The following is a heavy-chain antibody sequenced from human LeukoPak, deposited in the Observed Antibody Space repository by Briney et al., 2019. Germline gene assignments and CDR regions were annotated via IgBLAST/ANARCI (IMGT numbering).Heavy chain of an antibody. CDR2: IYHSGST. V-gene: IGHV4-4*02. CDR1: GGSTGSSNW. J-gene: IGHJ4*02. CDR3: ARDDSSGYYHY. D-gene: IGHD3-22*01. Sequence: SETLSLTCAVSGGSTGSSNWWSWVRQPPGKGLEWIGEIYHSGSTNYNPSLKSRVTISVDKSKNQFSLKLSSVTAADTAVYYCARDDSSGYYHYWGRGTLVTVSS.